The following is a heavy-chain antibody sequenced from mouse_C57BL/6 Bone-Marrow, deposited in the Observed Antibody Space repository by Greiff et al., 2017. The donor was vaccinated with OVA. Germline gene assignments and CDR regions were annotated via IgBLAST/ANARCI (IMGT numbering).Heavy chain of an antibody. J-gene: IGHJ2*01. CDR2: IYPGSGNT. V-gene: IGHV1-76*01. Sequence: VKLQESGAELVRPGASVKLSCKASGYTFTDYYINWVKQRPGQGLEWIARIYPGSGNTYYNEKFKGKATLTAEKSSSTAYMQLSSLTSEDSAVYFCAIEDPTTVKDYWGQGTTLTVSS. CDR1: GYTFTDYY. CDR3: AIEDPTTVKDY. D-gene: IGHD1-1*01.